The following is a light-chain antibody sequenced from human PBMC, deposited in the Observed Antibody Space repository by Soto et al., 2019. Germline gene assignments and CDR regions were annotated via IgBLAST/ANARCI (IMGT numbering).Light chain of an antibody. Sequence: QSALTQPASVSGSPGQSITISCTGTSSDVGGYNYVSWYQQHPGKAPKLLIYEVSNRPSGVFNRFSGSKSGNTASLTISGRQAEDEADYYCTSYTSSSTWVFGGGTKLTVL. J-gene: IGLJ3*02. CDR3: TSYTSSSTWV. V-gene: IGLV2-14*01. CDR2: EVS. CDR1: SSDVGGYNY.